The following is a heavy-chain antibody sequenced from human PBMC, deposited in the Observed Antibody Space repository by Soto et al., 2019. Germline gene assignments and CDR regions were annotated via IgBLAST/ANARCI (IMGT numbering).Heavy chain of an antibody. D-gene: IGHD2-2*01. CDR3: ARTYVTDVVVVPASKDYMDV. Sequence: QLQLQESGPGLVKPSETLSLTCTVSGGSISSSSSSWGWIRQPPGKGLEWLGIISYSGSTYYSPSLKSRVTISVDESKNLFSLKLRSVTAADTAVYYCARTYVTDVVVVPASKDYMDVWGKGTTVTVSS. J-gene: IGHJ6*03. V-gene: IGHV4-39*01. CDR2: ISYSGST. CDR1: GGSISSSSSS.